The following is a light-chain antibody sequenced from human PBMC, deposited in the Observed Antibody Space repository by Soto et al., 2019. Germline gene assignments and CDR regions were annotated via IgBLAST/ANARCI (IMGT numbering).Light chain of an antibody. V-gene: IGKV3-15*01. J-gene: IGKJ1*01. CDR1: QSVTRD. Sequence: EILVTQSPATLSVSPGERVTLSCRASQSVTRDLAWYQQKPGQAPRLLIYGASTRATGIPARFSGSGSGTEFTLTINSLQSEEFAIYYGQQYRTFGQGTRVEIK. CDR2: GAS. CDR3: QQYRT.